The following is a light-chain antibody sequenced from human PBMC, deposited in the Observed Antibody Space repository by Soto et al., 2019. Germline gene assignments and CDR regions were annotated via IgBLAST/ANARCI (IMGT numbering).Light chain of an antibody. CDR3: QHYNSYLQT. J-gene: IGKJ1*01. Sequence: DIQMSQSPSTLSASVGDRVTITCRASQTISSCLAWYQQKPGKAPKLLIYKASTLKSGVPSRFSGSGSGTAFSLTISSLQPDDFATYYCQHYNSYLQTFGQGTKVEIK. CDR1: QTISSC. CDR2: KAS. V-gene: IGKV1-5*03.